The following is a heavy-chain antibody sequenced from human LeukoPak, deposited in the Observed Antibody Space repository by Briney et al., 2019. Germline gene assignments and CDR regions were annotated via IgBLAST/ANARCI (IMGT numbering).Heavy chain of an antibody. CDR3: AHGAMYQLDY. CDR2: IRSKANSYAT. V-gene: IGHV3-73*01. D-gene: IGHD2-2*01. J-gene: IGHJ4*02. Sequence: PGGSLRLSCAASGFTFSGSAMHWVRQASGKGLEWVGRIRSKANSYATAYAASVKGRFTISRDDSKNTAYLQMNSLRAEDTAVYYCAHGAMYQLDYWGQGTLVTVSS. CDR1: GFTFSGSA.